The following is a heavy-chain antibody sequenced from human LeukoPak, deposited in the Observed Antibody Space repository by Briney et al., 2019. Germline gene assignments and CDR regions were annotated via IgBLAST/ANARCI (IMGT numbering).Heavy chain of an antibody. CDR2: IYYSGST. CDR1: GGSISSYH. V-gene: IGHV4-59*01. CDR3: ARATPIGLKFDY. J-gene: IGHJ4*02. D-gene: IGHD3-10*01. Sequence: SETLSLTCTVSGGSISSYHWSWIRQPPGKGLEWIGYIYYSGSTNYNPSLKSRVTISVDTSKNQFSLKLSSVTAADTAVYYCARATPIGLKFDYWGQGTLVTVSS.